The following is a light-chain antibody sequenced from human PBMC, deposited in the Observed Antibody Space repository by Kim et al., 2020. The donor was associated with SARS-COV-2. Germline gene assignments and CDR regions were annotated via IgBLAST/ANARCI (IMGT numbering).Light chain of an antibody. J-gene: IGLJ1*01. CDR2: QDN. V-gene: IGLV3-1*01. Sequence: SYELTQPPSVSVSPGQTASITCSGDKLGDKYACWYQQKPGQSPVLVIYQDNKQPSGIPERFSGSNSGNTATLTISGTQAMDEADYYCQAWDSSTKVFGTGTKVTVL. CDR1: KLGDKY. CDR3: QAWDSSTKV.